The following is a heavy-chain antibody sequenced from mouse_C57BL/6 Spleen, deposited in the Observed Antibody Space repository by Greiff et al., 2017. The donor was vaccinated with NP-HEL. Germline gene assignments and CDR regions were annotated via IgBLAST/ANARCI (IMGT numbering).Heavy chain of an antibody. CDR2: ISNGGGST. CDR1: GFTFSDYY. V-gene: IGHV5-12*01. J-gene: IGHJ4*01. CDR3: ARLGPPFYAMDY. Sequence: EVKLMESGGGLVQPGGSLKLSCAASGFTFSDYYMYWVRQTPEKRLEWVAYISNGGGSTYYPDTVKGRFTISRDNAKNTLHLQMSRLKSEDTAMYYCARLGPPFYAMDYWGQGTSVTVSS.